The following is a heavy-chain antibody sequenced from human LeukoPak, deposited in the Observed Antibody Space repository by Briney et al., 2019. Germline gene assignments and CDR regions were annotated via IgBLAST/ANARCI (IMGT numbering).Heavy chain of an antibody. CDR2: ISGSGGST. CDR1: GFTFSSYA. J-gene: IGHJ4*02. CDR3: AEVSRLTLGLGYSGPTDY. V-gene: IGHV3-23*01. D-gene: IGHD5-12*01. Sequence: TGGSLRLSCAASGFTFSSYAMSWVRQAPGKGLEWVSAISGSGGSTYYADSVKGRFTISRDNSKNTLYLQMNSLRAEDTAVYYCAEVSRLTLGLGYSGPTDYWGQGTLVTVSS.